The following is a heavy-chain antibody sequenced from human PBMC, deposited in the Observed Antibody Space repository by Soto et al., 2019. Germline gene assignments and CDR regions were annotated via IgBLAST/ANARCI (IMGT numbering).Heavy chain of an antibody. CDR2: ITSGGGST. Sequence: PGGSLRLSCVASGFTFSSYAMSWVRQAPGKGLEWVSAITSGGGSTFYADSVKGRFTISRDNSKNTLYLHMNSLRAEDTALYFCAKDFDSGTYSPLIYWGQGSLVTVSS. CDR3: AKDFDSGTYSPLIY. V-gene: IGHV3-23*01. D-gene: IGHD1-26*01. CDR1: GFTFSSYA. J-gene: IGHJ4*02.